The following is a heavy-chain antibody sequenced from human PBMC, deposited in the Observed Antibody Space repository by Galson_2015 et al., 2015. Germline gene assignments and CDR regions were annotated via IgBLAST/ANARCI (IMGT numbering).Heavy chain of an antibody. J-gene: IGHJ5*02. CDR1: GFTFSSYA. D-gene: IGHD3-10*01. CDR3: AKGGETMVRAKNWFDP. V-gene: IGHV3-23*01. Sequence: SLRLSCAASGFTFSSYAMSWVRQAPGKGLEGVSAIRGRGGSTYYADSVKGRFTISRDNSKNTLYLQMNSLRAEDTAVYYCAKGGETMVRAKNWFDPWGQGTLVTVSS. CDR2: IRGRGGST.